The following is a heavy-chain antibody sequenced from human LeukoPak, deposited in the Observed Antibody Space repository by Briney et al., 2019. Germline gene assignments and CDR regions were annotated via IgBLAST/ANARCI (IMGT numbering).Heavy chain of an antibody. D-gene: IGHD6-13*01. CDR3: ARAATGLAAAGNFVDY. CDR1: GYTFTGYY. CDR2: INPNSGGT. V-gene: IGHV1-2*04. Sequence: ASVKVSCKASGYTFTGYYMHWVRQAPGQGLEWMGWINPNSGGTNYAQKFQGWVTMTRDTSISTAYMELSRLRSDDTAVYYCARAATGLAAAGNFVDYWGQGTLVTVSS. J-gene: IGHJ4*02.